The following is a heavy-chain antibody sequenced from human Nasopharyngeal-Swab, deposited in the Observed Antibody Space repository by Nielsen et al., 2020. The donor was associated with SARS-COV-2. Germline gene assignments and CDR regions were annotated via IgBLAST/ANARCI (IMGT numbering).Heavy chain of an antibody. V-gene: IGHV3-7*01. D-gene: IGHD1-26*01. CDR1: GFTFSTFW. CDR2: IKEDGSQK. Sequence: GGSLRLSCAVSGFTFSTFWMTWVRQAPGKGLEWVANIKEDGSQKYYLDSVKGRFTISRDNAKNSLYLQMNSLRAEDTAVYYCARDGDYSGWELTDYWGQGTLVTVSS. J-gene: IGHJ4*02. CDR3: ARDGDYSGWELTDY.